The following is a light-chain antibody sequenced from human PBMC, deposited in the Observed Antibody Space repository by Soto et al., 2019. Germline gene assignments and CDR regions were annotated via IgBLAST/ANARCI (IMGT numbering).Light chain of an antibody. J-gene: IGKJ2*01. Sequence: EIVLTQSPATLSLSPGQRATLSCKASQSVFDYIAWYQQKPGQAPRLLIYEASIRATGVPARFSGSGSGTDFTLTISSLGPEDFAVYYCQQGSDWPPRYTFGQGTKLEI. CDR1: QSVFDY. V-gene: IGKV3-11*01. CDR3: QQGSDWPPRYT. CDR2: EAS.